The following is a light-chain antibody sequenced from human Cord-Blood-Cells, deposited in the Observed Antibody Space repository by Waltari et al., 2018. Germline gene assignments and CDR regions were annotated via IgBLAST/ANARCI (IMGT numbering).Light chain of an antibody. CDR2: WAS. CDR3: QQYYSTPWT. Sequence: IVMTQSPDSLAVSLGERAPINCKSSQSVLYSSNNKNYLAWYQQKPRQPPKLLIYWASTRESGVPDRFSGSGSGTDFTLTISSLQAEDVAVYYCQQYYSTPWTFGQGTKVEIK. V-gene: IGKV4-1*01. J-gene: IGKJ1*01. CDR1: QSVLYSSNNKNY.